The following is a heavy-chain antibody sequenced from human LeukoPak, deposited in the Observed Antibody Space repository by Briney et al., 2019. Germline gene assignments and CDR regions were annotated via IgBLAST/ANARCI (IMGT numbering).Heavy chain of an antibody. J-gene: IGHJ4*02. CDR3: AKVGDSSGYYGFYY. CDR1: GFRFDTYA. V-gene: IGHV3-23*01. D-gene: IGHD3-22*01. CDR2: ISETGEKT. Sequence: GGSLRLSCSASGFRFDTYAMSWVRQAPGRGLEWVSAISETGEKTYYIDSVEGRFTISRDNSKNTLYLQMNSLRAEDTAVYYCAKVGDSSGYYGFYYWGQGTLVTVSS.